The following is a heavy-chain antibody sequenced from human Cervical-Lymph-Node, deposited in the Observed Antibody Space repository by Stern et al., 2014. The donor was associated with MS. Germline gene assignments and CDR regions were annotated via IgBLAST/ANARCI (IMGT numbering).Heavy chain of an antibody. J-gene: IGHJ4*02. CDR3: ARDGDGYNYDY. V-gene: IGHV3-74*02. CDR1: GFPFSSYW. CDR2: INSDGSST. D-gene: IGHD5-24*01. Sequence: EVQLVESGGGLVQPGGSLRLSCAASGFPFSSYWMHWVRQAPGKGQEWVSRINSDGSSTSYADSVKGRFTISRDNAKNTLYLQMNSLRAEDTAVYYCARDGDGYNYDYWGQGTLVTVSS.